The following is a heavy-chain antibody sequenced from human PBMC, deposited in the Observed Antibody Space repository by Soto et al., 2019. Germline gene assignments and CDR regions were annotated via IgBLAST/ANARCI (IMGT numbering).Heavy chain of an antibody. D-gene: IGHD3-22*01. CDR1: GFTFSSYA. V-gene: IGHV3-23*01. CDR2: ISGSGGST. CDR3: AKENYYDSSGYYWGYFDY. Sequence: GGSLRLSCAASGFTFSSYAMSWVRQAPGKGLEWVSAISGSGGSTYYADSVKGRFTISRDNSKNTLYLQMNSLRAEDTAVYYCAKENYYDSSGYYWGYFDYWGRGTLVTVSS. J-gene: IGHJ4*02.